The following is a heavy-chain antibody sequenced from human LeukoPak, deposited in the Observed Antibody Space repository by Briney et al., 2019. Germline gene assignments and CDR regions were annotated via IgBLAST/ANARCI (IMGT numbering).Heavy chain of an antibody. CDR1: GYTFTVHY. J-gene: IGHJ4*02. V-gene: IGHV1-2*02. CDR3: ARDKGSGMLPFDY. Sequence: ASVKVSCKASGYTFTVHYLHWVRQAPGQGPEWMGWFNPNSGDANYAQRFQGRVTMTRVTSISTAYMEMKGLTIDDTAVYYCARDKGSGMLPFDYWGQGARVTVSS. D-gene: IGHD1-1*01. CDR2: FNPNSGDA.